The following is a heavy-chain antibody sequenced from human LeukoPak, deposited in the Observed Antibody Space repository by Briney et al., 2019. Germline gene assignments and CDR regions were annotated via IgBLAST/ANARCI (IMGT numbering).Heavy chain of an antibody. CDR1: GGSISSYY. V-gene: IGHV4-59*01. Sequence: KTSETLSLTCTVSGGSISSYYWSWIRQPPGKGLEWIGYIYYSGSTNYNSSLKSRVTISVDTSKNQFSLKLSSVTAADTAVYYCARARAYYYDSSGYYYPESFDYWGQGTLVTVSS. D-gene: IGHD3-22*01. J-gene: IGHJ4*02. CDR2: IYYSGST. CDR3: ARARAYYYDSSGYYYPESFDY.